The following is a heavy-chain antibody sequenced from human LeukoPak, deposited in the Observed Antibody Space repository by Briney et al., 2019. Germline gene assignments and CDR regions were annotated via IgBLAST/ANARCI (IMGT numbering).Heavy chain of an antibody. CDR3: ARGGYCSSTSCFIDNWFDP. J-gene: IGHJ5*02. CDR2: IIPIFGTA. Sequence: SVKVSCKASGGTFISYAISWVRQAPGQGLEGMGGIIPIFGTANYAQKFQGRVTITADESTSTAYMELSSLRSEDTAVYYCARGGYCSSTSCFIDNWFDPWGQGTLVTVSS. D-gene: IGHD2-2*01. CDR1: GGTFISYA. V-gene: IGHV1-69*01.